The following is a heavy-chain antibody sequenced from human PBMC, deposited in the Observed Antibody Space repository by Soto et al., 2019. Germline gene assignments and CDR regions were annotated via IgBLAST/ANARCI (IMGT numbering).Heavy chain of an antibody. D-gene: IGHD2-15*01. CDR2: IKSRVAGGTT. CDR3: TTGSTLTLYDGGPCYSIQAKIHDS. V-gene: IGHV3-15*01. CDR1: GFTFNNGW. J-gene: IGHJ4*02. Sequence: EVQLVASGGGLVKPGGSLRLSWAASGFTFNNGWMRCVRQPPGKGLEWVGRIKSRVAGGTTDYSAPVQGRFTISRDDSDNTVYLQMNSLKTEATAVSYSTTGSTLTLYDGGPCYSIQAKIHDSWGQGTLVTVSS.